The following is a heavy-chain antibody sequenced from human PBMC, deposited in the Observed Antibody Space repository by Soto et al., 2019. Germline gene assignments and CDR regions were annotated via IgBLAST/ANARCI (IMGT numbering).Heavy chain of an antibody. D-gene: IGHD1-26*01. J-gene: IGHJ4*02. Sequence: SETLSLTCTVSGGSISSSSYYWGWIRQPPGKGLEWIGSVYYSGSTYYNPSLKSRVTISVDTSKNQFSLRLSSVTAADTAVYYCARTQSGSSRDYWGQGTLVTVS. CDR3: ARTQSGSSRDY. CDR1: GGSISSSSYY. CDR2: VYYSGST. V-gene: IGHV4-39*01.